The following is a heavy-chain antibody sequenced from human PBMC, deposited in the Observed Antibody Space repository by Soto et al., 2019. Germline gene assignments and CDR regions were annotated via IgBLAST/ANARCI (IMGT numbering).Heavy chain of an antibody. V-gene: IGHV4-59*01. Sequence: SETLSLTCTVSGGSISSYYWSWIRQPPGKGLEWIGYIYYSGSTNYNPSLKSRVTISVDTSKNQFSLKLSSVTAADTAVYYCAREEGGDTAFDIWGQGTMVTVSS. J-gene: IGHJ3*02. CDR1: GGSISSYY. CDR3: AREEGGDTAFDI. D-gene: IGHD5-18*01. CDR2: IYYSGST.